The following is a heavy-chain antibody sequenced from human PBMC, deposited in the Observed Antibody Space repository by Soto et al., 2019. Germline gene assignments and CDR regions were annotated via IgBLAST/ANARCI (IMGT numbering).Heavy chain of an antibody. CDR3: ARAAGFYKGPGTTWFDT. D-gene: IGHD3-9*01. Sequence: PSETLSLTCAVYVGSFSVYYCSWIRQPPGKGLEWIGEINHSGSTNYNPSLKSRVTISVDTSKNQFSLKLSSVTAADTAAYYRARAAGFYKGPGTTWFDTLGQRYPVPVSS. J-gene: IGHJ5*02. V-gene: IGHV4-34*01. CDR1: VGSFSVYY. CDR2: INHSGST.